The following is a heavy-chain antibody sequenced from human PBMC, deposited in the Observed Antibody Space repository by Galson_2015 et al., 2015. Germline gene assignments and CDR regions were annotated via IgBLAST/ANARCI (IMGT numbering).Heavy chain of an antibody. V-gene: IGHV3-23*01. D-gene: IGHD2-21*02. CDR2: ISGSGGST. CDR1: GFTFSSYA. Sequence: SLRLSCAASGFTFSSYAMSWVRQAPGKGLEWVSAISGSGGSTYYADSVKGRFTISRDNAKNSLYLQMNSLRAEDTAVYYCAILAVDCGGDCLKDAFDIWGQGTMVTVSS. CDR3: AILAVDCGGDCLKDAFDI. J-gene: IGHJ3*02.